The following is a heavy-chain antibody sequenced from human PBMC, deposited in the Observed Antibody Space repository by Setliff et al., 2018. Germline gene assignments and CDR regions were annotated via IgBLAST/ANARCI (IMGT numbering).Heavy chain of an antibody. D-gene: IGHD3-22*01. V-gene: IGHV4-61*02. Sequence: SETLSLTCTVSGGSISSGSYYWSWIRQPAGKGLEWIGRIYTSGSTNYNPSLKSRVTISVDTSKNQFSLKLSSVTAADTAVYYCARGPVMIVATGYFDYWGQGTLVTVPS. CDR3: ARGPVMIVATGYFDY. CDR1: GGSISSGSYY. J-gene: IGHJ4*02. CDR2: IYTSGST.